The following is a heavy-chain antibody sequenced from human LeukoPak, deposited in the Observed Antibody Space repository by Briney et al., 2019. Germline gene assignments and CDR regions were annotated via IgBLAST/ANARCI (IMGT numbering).Heavy chain of an antibody. D-gene: IGHD2-2*01. V-gene: IGHV3-23*01. J-gene: IGHJ3*02. CDR1: GFTFSSYA. CDR3: AKDIVPAALLPSHAFDI. CDR2: ISGSGGST. Sequence: ESGGSLRLSCAASGFTFSSYAMSWVRQAPGKGLEWVSAISGSGGSTYYADSVKGRFTISRDNSKNTLYLQMNSLRAEDTAVYYCAKDIVPAALLPSHAFDIWGQGTMVTVSS.